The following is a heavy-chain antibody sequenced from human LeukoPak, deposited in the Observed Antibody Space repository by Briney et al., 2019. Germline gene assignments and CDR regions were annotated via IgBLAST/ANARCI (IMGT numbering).Heavy chain of an antibody. CDR1: GFTFSGSA. J-gene: IGHJ6*04. CDR3: AKEQMDV. Sequence: PGGSLRLSCAASGFTFSGSAMHWVRQASGKGLEWVGRIRSKANSYATVYAASVKGRFTISRDDSKNTAYLQMNSLKTEDTAVYYCAKEQMDVWGKGTTVTISS. V-gene: IGHV3-73*01. CDR2: IRSKANSYAT.